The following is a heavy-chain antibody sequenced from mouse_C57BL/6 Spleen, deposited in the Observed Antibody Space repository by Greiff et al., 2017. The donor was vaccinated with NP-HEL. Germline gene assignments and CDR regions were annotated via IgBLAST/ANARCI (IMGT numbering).Heavy chain of an antibody. Sequence: VQLQQSGAELVKPGASVKLSCKASGYTFTEYTIHWVKQRSGQGLEWIGWFYPGSGSIKYNEKFKDKATLTADKSSSTVYMELSRLTSEDSAVYFGARPYYYGSREVPYFDYWGQGTTLTVSS. V-gene: IGHV1-62-2*01. J-gene: IGHJ2*01. CDR1: GYTFTEYT. D-gene: IGHD1-1*01. CDR3: ARPYYYGSREVPYFDY. CDR2: FYPGSGSI.